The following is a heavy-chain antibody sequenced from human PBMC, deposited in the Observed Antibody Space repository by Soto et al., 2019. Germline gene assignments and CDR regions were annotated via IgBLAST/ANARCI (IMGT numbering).Heavy chain of an antibody. CDR2: INHSGST. CDR3: ARGLGRGWPYDAFDI. V-gene: IGHV4-34*01. Sequence: SETLSLTCAVYGGSFRGYYWSWIRQPPGKGLEWIGEINHSGSTNYNPSLKSRVTISVDTSKNQFSLKLSSVTAADTAVYYCARGLGRGWPYDAFDIWGQGTMVTVSS. CDR1: GGSFRGYY. J-gene: IGHJ3*02. D-gene: IGHD6-19*01.